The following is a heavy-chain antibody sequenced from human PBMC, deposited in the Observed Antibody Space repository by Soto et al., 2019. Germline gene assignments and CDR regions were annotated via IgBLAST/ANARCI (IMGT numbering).Heavy chain of an antibody. J-gene: IGHJ1*01. Sequence: GGSLRLSCSASGFTFSSYAMHWVRQAPGKGLEYVSVISSNGGNTYYADSVKGRFTISRDNSKNTLYLQMNSLRAEDTAVYYCARDRVESGYPEYFQHWGQGTLVTVSS. CDR3: ARDRVESGYPEYFQH. D-gene: IGHD3-22*01. V-gene: IGHV3-64*04. CDR1: GFTFSSYA. CDR2: ISSNGGNT.